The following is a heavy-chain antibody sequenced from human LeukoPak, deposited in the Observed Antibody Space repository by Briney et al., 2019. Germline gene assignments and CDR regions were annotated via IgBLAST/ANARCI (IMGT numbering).Heavy chain of an antibody. CDR2: IYPRGST. J-gene: IGHJ4*02. V-gene: IGHV4-30-2*01. D-gene: IGHD7-27*01. CDR1: GGSISSGSYS. CDR3: ARFSPRAMGNYLDF. Sequence: SETLSLTCAVSGGSISSGSYSWSWIRQPPGKGLEWIGYIYPRGSTYYNPSLKSRVILSLDKSANQFSLNLSSVTAADTAVHYCARFSPRAMGNYLDFWGQGTLVTVSS.